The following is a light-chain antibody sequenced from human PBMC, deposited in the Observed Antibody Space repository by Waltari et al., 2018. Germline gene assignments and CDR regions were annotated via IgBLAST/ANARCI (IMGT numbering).Light chain of an antibody. J-gene: IGLJ1*01. Sequence: QSALTQPASVSGSLGRSITISCTGTSVDVANYNHVSWYRQSPGKVPKLVIYEVNKRPSGVSNRFSGSKSGNTASLTSSGLQPEDESDSYFCSFASGTAFVFGSGTTITVL. CDR3: CSFASGTAFV. CDR1: SVDVANYNH. V-gene: IGLV2-23*02. CDR2: EVN.